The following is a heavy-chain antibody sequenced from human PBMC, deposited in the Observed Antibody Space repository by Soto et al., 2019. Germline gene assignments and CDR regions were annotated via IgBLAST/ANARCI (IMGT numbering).Heavy chain of an antibody. D-gene: IGHD3-3*01. CDR3: ATELRWNEAFVM. CDR2: IWNDASNK. CDR1: GFTFSSYD. V-gene: IGHV3-33*01. Sequence: QVQLVESGGGVVQPGRSLRLSCAASGFTFSSYDMHWVRQAPGKGLEWVAMIWNDASNKYYADSVKGRFTISRDNFKNTLYLQMNSLRAEDTAVYYCATELRWNEAFVMWGQGTTVTVSS. J-gene: IGHJ3*02.